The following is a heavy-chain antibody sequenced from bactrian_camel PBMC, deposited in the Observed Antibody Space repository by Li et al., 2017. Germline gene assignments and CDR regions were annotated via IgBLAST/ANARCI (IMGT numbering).Heavy chain of an antibody. CDR3: AAAVGWICRLSSQQYAY. CDR2: VSLLAGNT. CDR1: TETWTVNC. J-gene: IGHJ4*01. D-gene: IGHD5*01. V-gene: IGHV3S63*01. Sequence: HVQLVESGGGSVQAGGSLRLSCTASTETWTVNCMGWFHQAPGKEREGIARVSLLAGNTEYDDSVKGRFKISHGADKNSVYLEMNNLTPEDTAVYYCAAAVGWICRLSSQQYAYWGPGTQVTVS.